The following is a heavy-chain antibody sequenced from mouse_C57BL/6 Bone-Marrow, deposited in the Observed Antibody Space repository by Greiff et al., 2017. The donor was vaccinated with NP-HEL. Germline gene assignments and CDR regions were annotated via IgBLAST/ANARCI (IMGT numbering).Heavy chain of an antibody. V-gene: IGHV5-16*01. CDR3: ARVRLTPYYFDY. J-gene: IGHJ2*01. CDR2: INYDGSST. CDR1: GFTFSDYY. Sequence: EVHLVESEGGLVQPGSSMKLSCTASGFTFSDYYMAWVRQVPEKGLEWVANINYDGSSTYYLDSLKSRFIISRDNAKNILYLQMSSLKSEDTATYYCARVRLTPYYFDYWGQGTTLTVSS.